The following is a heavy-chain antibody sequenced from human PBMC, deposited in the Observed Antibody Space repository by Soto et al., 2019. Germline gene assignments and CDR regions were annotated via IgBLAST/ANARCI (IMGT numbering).Heavy chain of an antibody. V-gene: IGHV3-15*01. CDR1: GFSFSNAW. J-gene: IGHJ4*02. CDR3: TTGDTVVH. Sequence: EVQLVESGGGLVKPGGSLRLSCAASGFSFSNAWMNWVRQAPGKGLERVGRIKSKADGGTTDYAEPVKGRFTVSRDDSKNMFYLQMNSLRTEDTAVYYCTTGDTVVHWGQGTLVTVSS. D-gene: IGHD4-17*01. CDR2: IKSKADGGTT.